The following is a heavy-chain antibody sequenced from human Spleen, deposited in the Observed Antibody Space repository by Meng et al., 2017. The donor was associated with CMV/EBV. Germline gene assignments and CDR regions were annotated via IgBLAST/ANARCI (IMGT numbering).Heavy chain of an antibody. V-gene: IGHV1-2*02. D-gene: IGHD3-9*01. CDR3: ARQPLVFDY. Sequence: ASVKVSCKASGYIFSGYYMHWVRQAPGQGLEWMGWPNPNGGATVYAQKFEGRVTMTRDTSIDTAYMELSSLRSDDTAVYYCARQPLVFDYWGQGTLVTVSS. CDR1: GYIFSGYY. CDR2: PNPNGGAT. J-gene: IGHJ4*02.